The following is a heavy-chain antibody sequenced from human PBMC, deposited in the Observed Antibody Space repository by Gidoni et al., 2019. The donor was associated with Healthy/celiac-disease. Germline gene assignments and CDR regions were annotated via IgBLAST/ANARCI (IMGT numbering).Heavy chain of an antibody. Sequence: QVQLVESGGGVVQPGRSLRLSCAASGFTFSRYGMHWVRQAPGKGLGWVAVISYDGSNKYYADSVKGRFTISRDNSKNTLYLQMNSLRAEDTAVYYCARDGPPVVAALDYWGQGTLVTVSS. V-gene: IGHV3-30*03. CDR3: ARDGPPVVAALDY. CDR2: ISYDGSNK. D-gene: IGHD2-15*01. CDR1: GFTFSRYG. J-gene: IGHJ4*02.